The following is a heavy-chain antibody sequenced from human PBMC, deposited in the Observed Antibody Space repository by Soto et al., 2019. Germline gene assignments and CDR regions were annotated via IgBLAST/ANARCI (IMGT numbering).Heavy chain of an antibody. V-gene: IGHV1-46*01. CDR2: ISPDGGRT. D-gene: IGHD3-22*01. J-gene: IGHJ4*02. Sequence: ASVKVSCKASGYTFTTYYMHWVRQAPGQGLEWVGIISPDGGRTSYAQKFQGRVTMTRDTSTSTVYMELSSLRSEDTAVYYCARTKGGIVVVTRDYFDYWGQGTLVTVSS. CDR1: GYTFTTYY. CDR3: ARTKGGIVVVTRDYFDY.